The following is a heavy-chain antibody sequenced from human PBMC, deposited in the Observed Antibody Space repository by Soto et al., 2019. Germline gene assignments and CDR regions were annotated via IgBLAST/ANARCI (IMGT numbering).Heavy chain of an antibody. CDR1: GFTFGSYA. CDR3: ARGEQWLVGAFDI. Sequence: GGSLRLSCAASGFTFGSYAMSWVRQAPGKGLEWVSAISGSGGSTYYADSVKGRFTISRDNAKNSLYLQMNSLRAEDTAVYYCARGEQWLVGAFDIWGQGTMVTVSS. V-gene: IGHV3-23*01. J-gene: IGHJ3*02. D-gene: IGHD6-19*01. CDR2: ISGSGGST.